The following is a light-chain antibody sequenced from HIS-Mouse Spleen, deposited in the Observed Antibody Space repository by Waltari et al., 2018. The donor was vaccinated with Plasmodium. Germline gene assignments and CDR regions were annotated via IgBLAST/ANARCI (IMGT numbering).Light chain of an antibody. CDR1: SSDVGGYHY. CDR2: EVS. CDR3: SSYAGSNNLV. V-gene: IGLV2-8*01. Sequence: QSALTQPPSASGSPGQSVTISCTGTSSDVGGYHYVSWYQQPPGKAPKLMICEVSKRPAGVTARFSGAKSGNTASLTVSGLQAEDEADYYCSSYAGSNNLVFGGGTKLTVL. J-gene: IGLJ2*01.